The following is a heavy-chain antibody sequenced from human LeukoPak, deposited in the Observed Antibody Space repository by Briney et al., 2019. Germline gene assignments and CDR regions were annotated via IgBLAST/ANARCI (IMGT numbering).Heavy chain of an antibody. CDR2: IIPIFGTA. CDR3: ARGRAGGGGDY. CDR1: GGTFSSYA. D-gene: IGHD3-16*01. V-gene: IGHV1-69*06. Sequence: SVTVSCKASGGTFSSYAISWVRQAPGQGREWMGGIIPIFGTANYAQKFQGRVTITADKSTSTAYMELSSLRSEDTAVYYCARGRAGGGGDYWGQGTLVTVSS. J-gene: IGHJ4*02.